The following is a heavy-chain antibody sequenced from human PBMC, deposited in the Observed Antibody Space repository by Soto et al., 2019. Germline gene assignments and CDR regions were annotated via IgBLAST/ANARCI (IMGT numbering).Heavy chain of an antibody. D-gene: IGHD3-3*01. J-gene: IGHJ6*02. CDR1: GYTFTGYY. CDR2: INPNSGGT. CDR3: ARGRKGAYYDFWSGYYTPYYYYGMDV. Sequence: ASVKVSCKASGYTFTGYYMHWVRQAPGQGLEWMGWINPNSGGTNYAQKFQGWVTMTRDTSISTAYVELSRLRSDDTAVYYCARGRKGAYYDFWSGYYTPYYYYGMDVWGQGTTVTVSS. V-gene: IGHV1-2*04.